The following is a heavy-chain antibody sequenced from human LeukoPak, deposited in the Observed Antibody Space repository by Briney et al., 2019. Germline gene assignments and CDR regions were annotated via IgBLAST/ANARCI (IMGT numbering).Heavy chain of an antibody. J-gene: IGHJ4*02. D-gene: IGHD7-27*01. CDR3: ARDGEGDEGWDY. CDR2: ISYSGST. V-gene: IGHV4-59*11. Sequence: SEALSLTCTVSGVSIVRHYWIWIRQPPGKGLGWIGHISYSGSTNYNPSLKSRVTISVDTSKNQVSFRLSSVTAADTAVYYGARDGEGDEGWDYWGQGTLVTVSS. CDR1: GVSIVRHY.